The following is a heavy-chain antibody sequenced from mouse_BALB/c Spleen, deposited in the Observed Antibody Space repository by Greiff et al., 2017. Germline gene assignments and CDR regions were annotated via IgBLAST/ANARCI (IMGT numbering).Heavy chain of an antibody. D-gene: IGHD1-2*01. CDR3: ARAGITTATYAMDY. J-gene: IGHJ4*01. CDR2: ISSGGST. V-gene: IGHV5-6-5*01. Sequence: EVKLVESGGGLVKPGGSLKLSCAASGFTFSSYAMSWVRQTPEKRLEWVASISSGGSTYYPDSVKGRFTISRDNARNILYLQMSSLRSEDTAMYYCARAGITTATYAMDYWGKGTSVTVSS. CDR1: GFTFSSYA.